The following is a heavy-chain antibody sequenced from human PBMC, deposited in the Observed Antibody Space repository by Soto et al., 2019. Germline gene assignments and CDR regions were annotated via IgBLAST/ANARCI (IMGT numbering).Heavy chain of an antibody. V-gene: IGHV1-46*01. CDR2: INPSGGHT. CDR3: ARGGHVVVVTAAFDY. J-gene: IGHJ4*02. Sequence: ASVKVSCTASGNTFTNYYIHWVRQAPGQGLEWMGTINPSGGHTTYSQNFLGRVTMTRDTSTSTLYMELTSLTSDDTAVYYCARGGHVVVVTAAFDYWGQGTLVTVSS. D-gene: IGHD2-21*02. CDR1: GNTFTNYY.